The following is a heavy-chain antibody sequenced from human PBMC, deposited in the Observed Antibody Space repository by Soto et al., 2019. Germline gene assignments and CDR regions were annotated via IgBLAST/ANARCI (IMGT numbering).Heavy chain of an antibody. Sequence: QVQLVQSGAEVKKPGSSVKVSCKASGGTFSSYAISWVRQAPGQGLEWMGGIIPIFGTANYAQKFQGRVTITADESTSTAYMELSSLRSEDTAVYYCASGRSSSYLWDYYYYGMDVWGQGTTVTVSS. D-gene: IGHD6-6*01. V-gene: IGHV1-69*01. CDR3: ASGRSSSYLWDYYYYGMDV. CDR2: IIPIFGTA. J-gene: IGHJ6*02. CDR1: GGTFSSYA.